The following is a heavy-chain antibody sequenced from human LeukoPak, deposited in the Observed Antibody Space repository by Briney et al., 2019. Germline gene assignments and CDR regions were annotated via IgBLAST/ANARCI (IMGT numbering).Heavy chain of an antibody. J-gene: IGHJ4*02. Sequence: PSETLSLTCTVSGGSISSYYWSWIRQPPGKGLEWIGYIYYSGSTNYNPSLRSRVTISIDTSKNHFSLNLTSVTAADTVVYYCARGAPPQNWGQGALVTVSS. CDR2: IYYSGST. CDR1: GGSISSYY. V-gene: IGHV4-59*12. CDR3: ARGAPPQN.